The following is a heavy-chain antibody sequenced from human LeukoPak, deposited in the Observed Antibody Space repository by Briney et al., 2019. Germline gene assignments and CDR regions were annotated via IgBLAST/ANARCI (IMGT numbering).Heavy chain of an antibody. J-gene: IGHJ4*02. Sequence: ASVKVSCKASGYTLNTYGITWVRQAPGQGLEWMGWSTAYSGNTYYGQKFQGRVTMTTDTSTNTAYMEVKSLTSDDTAVYYCARLYSSGWIDYFDYWGQGTLVTASS. CDR3: ARLYSSGWIDYFDY. CDR1: GYTLNTYG. V-gene: IGHV1-18*01. D-gene: IGHD6-19*01. CDR2: STAYSGNT.